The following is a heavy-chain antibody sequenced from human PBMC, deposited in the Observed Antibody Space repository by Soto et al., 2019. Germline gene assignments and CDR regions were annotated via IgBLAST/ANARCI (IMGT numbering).Heavy chain of an antibody. D-gene: IGHD2-15*01. V-gene: IGHV1-2*04. CDR1: GYTFTGYY. CDR3: ARDPHCSRRRRNWFDS. Sequence: ASVKVSCKASGYTFTGYYMHWVRQAPGQGLEWMGWINPNSGGTNYAQKFQGWVTMTRDTSISTAYMELSRLRSDDTAVYYCARDPHCSRRRRNWFDSRGPGTLVTVSS. CDR2: INPNSGGT. J-gene: IGHJ5*01.